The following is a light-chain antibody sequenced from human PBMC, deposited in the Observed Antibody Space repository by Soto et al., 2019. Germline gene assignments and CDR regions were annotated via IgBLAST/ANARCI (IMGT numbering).Light chain of an antibody. Sequence: PSALSASIGYRVTITCRASQSIVDWLAWFQQKPGKAPNLLIYQASSLESGVPSRFSGTESGTEFTLTISSLQPDDSATYYCQQYSSDPWTFGQGTKVDI. CDR2: QAS. CDR1: QSIVDW. J-gene: IGKJ1*01. V-gene: IGKV1-5*03. CDR3: QQYSSDPWT.